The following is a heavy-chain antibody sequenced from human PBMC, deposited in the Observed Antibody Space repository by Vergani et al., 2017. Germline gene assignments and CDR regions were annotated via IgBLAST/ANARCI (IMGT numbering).Heavy chain of an antibody. CDR2: ISSSSSYI. V-gene: IGHV3-21*01. Sequence: EVQLVESGGGLVKTGGSLRLSCAASGFTFSSYSMNWVRQGPGKGLEWVSSISSSSSYIYYADSVKGRFTISRDNAKNSLYRQMNSLRAEDTAVYYCARVNDYWDHGMDGWGEGTTVTVSS. J-gene: IGHJ6*04. D-gene: IGHD4-11*01. CDR3: ARVNDYWDHGMDG. CDR1: GFTFSSYS.